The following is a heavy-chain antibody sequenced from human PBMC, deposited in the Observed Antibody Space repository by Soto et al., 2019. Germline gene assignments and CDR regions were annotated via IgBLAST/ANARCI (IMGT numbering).Heavy chain of an antibody. V-gene: IGHV1-18*04. Sequence: ASVKVSCKASGYTFTGYYMHWVRQAPGQGLEWMGWISAYNGNTNYAQKLQGRVTMTTDTSTSTAYMELRSLRSDDTAVYYCARVSSSGWYCWFDPWGQGTLVTVAS. CDR1: GYTFTGYY. D-gene: IGHD6-19*01. CDR3: ARVSSSGWYCWFDP. CDR2: ISAYNGNT. J-gene: IGHJ5*02.